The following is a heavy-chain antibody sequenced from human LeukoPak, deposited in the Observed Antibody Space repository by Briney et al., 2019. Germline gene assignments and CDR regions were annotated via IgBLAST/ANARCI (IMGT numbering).Heavy chain of an antibody. Sequence: PSETLSLTCAVSGGSIRSYYWSWIRQPPGKGLQWIGYMYYTGTTNYNPSLKSRVTISVDTSKNQFSLKLSSVTAADTAVYYCARSGVGARGFDYWGQGTLVTVSS. CDR1: GGSIRSYY. V-gene: IGHV4-59*01. CDR2: MYYTGTT. J-gene: IGHJ4*02. CDR3: ARSGVGARGFDY. D-gene: IGHD1-26*01.